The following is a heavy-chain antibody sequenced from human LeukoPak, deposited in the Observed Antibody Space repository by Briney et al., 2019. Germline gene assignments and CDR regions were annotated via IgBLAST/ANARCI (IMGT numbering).Heavy chain of an antibody. CDR2: ISGSGGST. CDR1: GFTFSTHD. V-gene: IGHV3-23*01. Sequence: GGSLRLSCAACGFTFSTHDMSWVSQAPGKGLEWVSSISGSGGSTYYADSVKGRFTTSRDNSKNTLYLQMNGLRAEDTAVYYCSKDLAAVPGNKYFAYWGQGTLVTVSS. D-gene: IGHD6-19*01. J-gene: IGHJ4*02. CDR3: SKDLAAVPGNKYFAY.